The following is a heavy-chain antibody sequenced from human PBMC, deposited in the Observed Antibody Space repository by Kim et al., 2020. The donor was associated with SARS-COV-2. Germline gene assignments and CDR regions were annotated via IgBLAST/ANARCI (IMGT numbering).Heavy chain of an antibody. D-gene: IGHD2-8*02. CDR1: GGSIISCSYY. CDR2: IYYSGST. CDR3: ARHTGYFDY. V-gene: IGHV4-39*01. Sequence: SETLSLTCTVSGGSIISCSYYWGWIRQPPGKGLEWIGTIYYSGSTYYNPSLKSRVTISVDTSKNQFSLKLSSVTAADTAVYYCARHTGYFDYWGQGTLVTVSS. J-gene: IGHJ4*02.